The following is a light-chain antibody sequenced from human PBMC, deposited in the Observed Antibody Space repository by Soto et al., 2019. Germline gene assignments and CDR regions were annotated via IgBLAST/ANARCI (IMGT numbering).Light chain of an antibody. CDR1: QTVSSSY. V-gene: IGKV3-20*01. CDR2: GAS. Sequence: EIVLTQSPGTLSLSPGQRATLSCRASQTVSSSYLAWYQQKPGQAPRLLIYGASSRATGIPDRFSGSGSGTDFTLTITRVEPEDFAVYYCQHYDNSPMYTFGQGTRLEIK. CDR3: QHYDNSPMYT. J-gene: IGKJ2*01.